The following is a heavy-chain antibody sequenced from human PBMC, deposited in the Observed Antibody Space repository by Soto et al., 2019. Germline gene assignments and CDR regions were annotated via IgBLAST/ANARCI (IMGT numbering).Heavy chain of an antibody. Sequence: SETLSLPCTVSGDSLRSSYHYWGWIRQLPGKGLEWIVSIYYTGNTYYNPSLKRRVSISVDMATNEIPLRLRAESVAETAAYYCVRVEMYEGEFTPNFDSWGRGALVTVSS. J-gene: IGHJ4*02. V-gene: IGHV4-39*01. CDR1: GDSLRSSYHY. D-gene: IGHD3-16*01. CDR3: VRVEMYEGEFTPNFDS. CDR2: IYYTGNT.